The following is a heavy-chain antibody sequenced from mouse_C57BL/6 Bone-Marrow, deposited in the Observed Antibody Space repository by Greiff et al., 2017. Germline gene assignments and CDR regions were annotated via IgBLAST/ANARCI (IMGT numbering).Heavy chain of an antibody. CDR3: ARSVVDY. CDR1: GFTFTDYY. V-gene: IGHV7-3*01. J-gene: IGHJ2*01. D-gene: IGHD1-1*01. Sequence: EVNVVESGGGLVQPGGSLSLSCAASGFTFTDYYMSWVRQPPGKALEWLGFIRNKANGYTTEYSASVKGRFTISRDNSQSILYLQMNALGAEDSATYYCARSVVDYWGQGTTLTVSS. CDR2: IRNKANGYTT.